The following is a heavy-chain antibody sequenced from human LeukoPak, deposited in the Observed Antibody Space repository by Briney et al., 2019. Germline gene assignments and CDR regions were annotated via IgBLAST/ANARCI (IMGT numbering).Heavy chain of an antibody. Sequence: PSEALSLTCTVSGGSISNKYWSWIRQPPGKGLEWIGSIYHSGSTYYNPSLKSRVTISVDTSKNQFSLNLSSVTAADTAVYYCARGNYDILTNYYYYYMDVWGKGTTVTISS. CDR3: ARGNYDILTNYYYYYMDV. CDR2: IYHSGST. D-gene: IGHD3-9*01. J-gene: IGHJ6*03. V-gene: IGHV4-59*04. CDR1: GGSISNKY.